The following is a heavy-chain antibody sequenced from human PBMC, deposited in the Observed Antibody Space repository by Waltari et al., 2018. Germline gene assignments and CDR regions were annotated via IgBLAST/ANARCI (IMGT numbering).Heavy chain of an antibody. CDR1: SGAFSAYY. CDR3: EARGFDFRTGYSGPDFDY. V-gene: IGHV4-34*01. J-gene: IGHJ4*02. CDR2: LNHHGST. Sequence: QVQLQQCGAGLLKPSETLSLTCTVYSGAFSAYYWTWIRQSPGKGLEWIGELNHHGSTNYSPSLKSRVTISVDTSKNQLSLRLSSVTAADTAVYYCEARGFDFRTGYSGPDFDYWGQGALVTVSS. D-gene: IGHD3-3*01.